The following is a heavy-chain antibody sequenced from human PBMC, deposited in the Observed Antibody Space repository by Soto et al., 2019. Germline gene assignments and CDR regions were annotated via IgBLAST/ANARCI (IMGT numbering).Heavy chain of an antibody. CDR2: VSGSGGST. CDR1: GFNFRNYA. D-gene: IGHD3-10*01. Sequence: EVQLLESGGGLVQPGRSLRLSCAASGFNFRNYAMSWVRQAPGKGLEWVSGVSGSGGSTYYADSVTGRFTISRDNSKNTLYLQLNTLRAEDTAVYYCANDRHSGFGEYTFDFWGQGTLVAVSS. V-gene: IGHV3-23*01. J-gene: IGHJ5*01. CDR3: ANDRHSGFGEYTFDF.